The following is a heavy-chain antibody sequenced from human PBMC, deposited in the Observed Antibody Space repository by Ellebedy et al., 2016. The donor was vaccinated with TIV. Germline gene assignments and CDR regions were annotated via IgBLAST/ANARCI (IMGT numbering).Heavy chain of an antibody. Sequence: GESLKISCAASGFTFSSYWMTWVRQAPGKGLEWVANIQQDASEKYYVDSVKGRFTISRDNAKNSLYLQMNSLRAEDTAVYYCARFWIIVGANILDHWGQGTLVTVSS. V-gene: IGHV3-7*01. CDR3: ARFWIIVGANILDH. J-gene: IGHJ4*02. CDR1: GFTFSSYW. CDR2: IQQDASEK. D-gene: IGHD1-26*01.